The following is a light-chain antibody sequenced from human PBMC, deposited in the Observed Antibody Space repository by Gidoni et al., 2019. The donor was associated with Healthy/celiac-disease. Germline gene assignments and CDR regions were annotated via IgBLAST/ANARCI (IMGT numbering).Light chain of an antibody. V-gene: IGKV1-9*01. Sequence: DIQLTQSPSFLSASVGDRVTITCWASQGISSYLAWYQQKPGKAPKLLIYAASTLQSGVPSRFSGSGSGTEFTLTISSLQPEDFATYYCQQLNSYPRSAFGGXTKVEIK. J-gene: IGKJ4*01. CDR2: AAS. CDR1: QGISSY. CDR3: QQLNSYPRSA.